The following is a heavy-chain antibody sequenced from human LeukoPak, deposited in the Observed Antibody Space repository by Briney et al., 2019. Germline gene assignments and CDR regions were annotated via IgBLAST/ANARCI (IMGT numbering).Heavy chain of an antibody. CDR3: AKDSRANRYFDWLSHFDY. V-gene: IGHV3-23*01. CDR1: GFTFSSYA. Sequence: GGSLRLFCAASGFTFSSYAMSWVRQAPGKGLEWVSAISGSGGSTYYADSVEGRFTISRDNSKNTLYLQMNSLRAEDTAVYYCAKDSRANRYFDWLSHFDYWGQGTLVTVSS. J-gene: IGHJ4*02. CDR2: ISGSGGST. D-gene: IGHD3-9*01.